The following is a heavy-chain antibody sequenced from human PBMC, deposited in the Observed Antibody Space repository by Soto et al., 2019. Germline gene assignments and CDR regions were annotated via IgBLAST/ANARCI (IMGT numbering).Heavy chain of an antibody. CDR3: ASLPNGMDV. J-gene: IGHJ6*02. CDR2: ISYCGST. Sequence: QVQLQESGPGLVKPSQTLSLTCTVSGGSISSGDYYWSWIRQPPGKGLEWIGYISYCGSTSYNPYINSRVTISVDTSKNHFSLKLTSVTAADTAVYYCASLPNGMDVWGQGPTVNVSS. V-gene: IGHV4-30-4*01. CDR1: GGSISSGDYY.